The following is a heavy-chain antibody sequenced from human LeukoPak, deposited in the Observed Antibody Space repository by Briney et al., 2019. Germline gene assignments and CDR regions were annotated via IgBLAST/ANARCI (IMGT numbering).Heavy chain of an antibody. Sequence: SETLSLTCAVYGASFSGYYWSWIRHSPGKGLEWIGEINHSVTTNYNPSLKSRVSMSVDTSKNQFSLKLTSVTAADTAVYYCAREACNGGTCDAFDIWGQGTMATVSS. J-gene: IGHJ3*02. CDR2: INHSVTT. CDR1: GASFSGYY. CDR3: AREACNGGTCDAFDI. D-gene: IGHD2-15*01. V-gene: IGHV4-34*01.